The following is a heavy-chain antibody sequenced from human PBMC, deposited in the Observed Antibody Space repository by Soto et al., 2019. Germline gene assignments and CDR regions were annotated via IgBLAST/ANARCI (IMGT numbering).Heavy chain of an antibody. V-gene: IGHV4-4*02. CDR1: GGSISSSNW. CDR3: ARVSGSYYYVMDV. D-gene: IGHD1-26*01. Sequence: QVQLQESGPGLVKPSGTLSLTCAVSGGSISSSNWWSWVRKPPGKGLEWIGEIYNSGSTNYNPSLKSRVPISVDKSKNQFSLKLSSVTAADTAVYYCARVSGSYYYVMDVWGQGTTVTVSS. J-gene: IGHJ6*02. CDR2: IYNSGST.